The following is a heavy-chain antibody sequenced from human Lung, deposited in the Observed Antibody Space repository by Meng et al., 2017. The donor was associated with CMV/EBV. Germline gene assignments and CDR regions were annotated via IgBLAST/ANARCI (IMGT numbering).Heavy chain of an antibody. CDR3: AREMGLRYDY. CDR2: IYSGGST. V-gene: IGHV3-66*02. Sequence: GESLKISCAASGFTVSSYYMSWVRQAPGKGLEWVSVIYSGGSTYYADSAKGRFTISRDNSKNTLYLQMNSLRAEDTAVYYCAREMGLRYDYWGQGTLVTVSS. D-gene: IGHD5-12*01. CDR1: GFTVSSYY. J-gene: IGHJ4*02.